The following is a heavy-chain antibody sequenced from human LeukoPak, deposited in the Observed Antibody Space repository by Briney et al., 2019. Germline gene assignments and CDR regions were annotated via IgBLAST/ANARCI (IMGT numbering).Heavy chain of an antibody. CDR1: GFTFDDYA. CDR3: VKVAAAGTILWYFDL. V-gene: IGHV3-9*01. CDR2: ISWNSGSI. Sequence: PGGSLRLSFAASGFTFDDYAMHWVRQAPGKGLEWVSGISWNSGSIGYADSVKGRFTISRDNAKNSLYLQMNSLRAEDTALYYCVKVAAAGTILWYFDLWGRGTLVTVSS. D-gene: IGHD6-13*01. J-gene: IGHJ2*01.